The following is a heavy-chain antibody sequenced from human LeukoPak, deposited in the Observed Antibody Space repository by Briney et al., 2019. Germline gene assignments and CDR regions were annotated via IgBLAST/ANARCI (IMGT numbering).Heavy chain of an antibody. Sequence: SETLSLTCAVYGGSFSGYYWSWIRQPPGKGLGWIGEINHSGSTNYNPPLKSRVTISVDTSKNQFSLKLSSVTAADTAVYYCARRSVVVVAATRKAFDIWGQGTMVTVSS. D-gene: IGHD2-15*01. J-gene: IGHJ3*02. CDR2: INHSGST. CDR1: GGSFSGYY. V-gene: IGHV4-34*01. CDR3: ARRSVVVVAATRKAFDI.